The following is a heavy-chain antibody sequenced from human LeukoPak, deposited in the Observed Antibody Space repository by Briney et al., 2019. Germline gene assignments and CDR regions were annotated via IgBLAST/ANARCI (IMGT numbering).Heavy chain of an antibody. CDR3: ARVGRYYYGSGRRNWFDP. J-gene: IGHJ5*02. CDR1: GGSISSYY. Sequence: SETLSLTCTVSGGSISSYYWSWIRQPPGKGLEWIGEINHSGSTNYNPSLKSRVTISVDTSKNQFSLKLSSVTAADTAVYYCARVGRYYYGSGRRNWFDPWGQGTLVTVSS. V-gene: IGHV4-34*01. CDR2: INHSGST. D-gene: IGHD3-10*01.